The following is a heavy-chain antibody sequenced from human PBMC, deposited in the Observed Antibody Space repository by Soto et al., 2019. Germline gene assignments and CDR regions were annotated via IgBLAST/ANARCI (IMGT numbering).Heavy chain of an antibody. Sequence: GSLRLSCAASGFTFSTFSMNWVRQAPGRGLEWISYISGGGRPISYADSVKGRFTISRDNAKNSLYLQMDSLTDEDTAVYYCARDLGWAFDSWGQGTLVTVS. D-gene: IGHD6-19*01. CDR2: ISGGGRPI. CDR3: ARDLGWAFDS. V-gene: IGHV3-48*02. J-gene: IGHJ4*02. CDR1: GFTFSTFS.